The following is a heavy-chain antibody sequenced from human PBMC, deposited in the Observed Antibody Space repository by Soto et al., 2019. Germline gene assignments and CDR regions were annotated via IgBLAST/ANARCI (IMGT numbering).Heavy chain of an antibody. Sequence: QVQLVQSGAEVKKPGSSVKVSCKASGGTFSSYTISWVRQAPGQGLEWMGRIIPILGIANYAQKFQGRVTINADNSTSTASMELSSLRSEDTAVYYCASGRNSLDYWGQGTLVTVSS. CDR3: ASGRNSLDY. CDR1: GGTFSSYT. CDR2: IIPILGIA. J-gene: IGHJ4*02. V-gene: IGHV1-69*02. D-gene: IGHD4-4*01.